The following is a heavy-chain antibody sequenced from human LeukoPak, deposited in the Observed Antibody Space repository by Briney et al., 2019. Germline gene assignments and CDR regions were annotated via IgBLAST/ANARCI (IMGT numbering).Heavy chain of an antibody. CDR3: ARGHFSYYGSGYYLDY. CDR2: INSDGSST. CDR1: GFTFSSYW. J-gene: IGHJ4*02. V-gene: IGHV3-74*01. D-gene: IGHD3-10*01. Sequence: GGSLRLSCAASGFTFSSYWMHWVRQAPGKGLVWVSRINSDGSSTSYADSVKGRFTISRDNAKNTLYLQMNSLRAEDTAVYYCARGHFSYYGSGYYLDYWGQGTLVTVSS.